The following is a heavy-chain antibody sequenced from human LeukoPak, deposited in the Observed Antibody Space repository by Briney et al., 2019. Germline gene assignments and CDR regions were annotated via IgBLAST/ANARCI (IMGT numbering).Heavy chain of an antibody. V-gene: IGHV4-39*07. CDR3: ARGGITMVRGVLYYYYMDV. CDR2: IYYSGST. CDR1: GGSISASRYY. J-gene: IGHJ6*03. Sequence: PSETLSLTCTVSGGSISASRYYWGWIRQPPGKGLEWIGSIYYSGSTYYNPSLESRVTISVDTSKNQFSLKLSSVIAADTAVYYCARGGITMVRGVLYYYYMDVWGKGTTVTVSS. D-gene: IGHD3-10*01.